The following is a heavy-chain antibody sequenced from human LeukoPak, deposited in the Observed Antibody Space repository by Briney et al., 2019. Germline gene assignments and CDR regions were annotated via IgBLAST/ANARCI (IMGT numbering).Heavy chain of an antibody. V-gene: IGHV3-33*01. CDR1: GFTFTSYG. Sequence: QPGGSLRLSCAASGFTFTSYGMHWVRQAPGKGLEWVAVIWYDGSNKYYADSVKGRFTISRDNSKNTLYLQMNSLRAEDTAVYYCARVGDSGYDLRYYFDYWGQGTLVTVSS. CDR2: IWYDGSNK. D-gene: IGHD5-12*01. CDR3: ARVGDSGYDLRYYFDY. J-gene: IGHJ4*02.